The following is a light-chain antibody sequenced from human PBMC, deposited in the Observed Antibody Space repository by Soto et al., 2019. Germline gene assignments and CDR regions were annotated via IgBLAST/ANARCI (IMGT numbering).Light chain of an antibody. CDR1: HDIINY. CDR3: RQYNTYPLT. V-gene: IGKV1-33*01. CDR2: DAS. J-gene: IGKJ4*01. Sequence: DIQMTQSTYSLSASVGDRVTITCQASHDIINYLNWYQQKPGKAPKLLIYDASNLETGVPSRFSGSGSGTDFTFTISSLQPDDFATYYCRQYNTYPLTFAGGTKVAIK.